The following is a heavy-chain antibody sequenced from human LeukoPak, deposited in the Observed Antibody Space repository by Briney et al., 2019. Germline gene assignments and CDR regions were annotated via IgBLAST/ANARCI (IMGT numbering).Heavy chain of an antibody. J-gene: IGHJ4*02. CDR3: ARGEGYCSSTSCYMVDY. V-gene: IGHV3-21*01. D-gene: IGHD2-2*02. CDR1: GFTVSNNF. CDR2: ISSSSSYI. Sequence: GGSLRLSCAASGFTVSNNFMSWVRQAPGKGLEWVSSISSSSSYIYYADSVKGRFTISRDNAKNSLYLQMNSLRAEDTAVYYCARGEGYCSSTSCYMVDYWGQGTLVTVSS.